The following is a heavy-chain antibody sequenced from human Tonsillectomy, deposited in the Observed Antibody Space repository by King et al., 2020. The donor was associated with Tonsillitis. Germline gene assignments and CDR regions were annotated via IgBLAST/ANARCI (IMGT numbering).Heavy chain of an antibody. D-gene: IGHD3-10*01. CDR3: ARDYYYGSGSPKGYYYMDV. V-gene: IGHV3-21*01. J-gene: IGHJ6*03. CDR2: ISSSSSYI. CDR1: GFTLRSYS. Sequence: QLVQSGGGLVKPGGSLRLSCAASGFTLRSYSMKWVRQAPGKGLEWVSSISSSSSYIYYADSVKGRFTISRDNAKNSLYLQMNSLRAEDTAVYYCARDYYYGSGSPKGYYYMDVWGKGTTVTVSS.